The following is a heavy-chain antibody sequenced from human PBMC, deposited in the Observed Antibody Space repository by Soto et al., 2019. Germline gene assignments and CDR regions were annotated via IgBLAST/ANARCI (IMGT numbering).Heavy chain of an antibody. J-gene: IGHJ6*04. CDR3: ARGLGGGYDFWRVYSTEFHYYYYGTDV. V-gene: IGHV1-2*02. D-gene: IGHD3-3*01. Sequence: GASVKVSCKASGYTFTGYYMHWVRQAPGQGLEWMGWINPNSGGTNYAQKFQGRVTMTRDTSISTAYMELSRLRSDDTAVYYCARGLGGGYDFWRVYSTEFHYYYYGTDVRDRESTVTVSS. CDR2: INPNSGGT. CDR1: GYTFTGYY.